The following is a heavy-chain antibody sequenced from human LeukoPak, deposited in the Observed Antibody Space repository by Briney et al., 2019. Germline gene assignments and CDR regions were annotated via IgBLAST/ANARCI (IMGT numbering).Heavy chain of an antibody. CDR2: ISYDGNNK. D-gene: IGHD4-17*01. CDR3: ARYGTVQAFDI. CDR1: GFTFSSYA. Sequence: GGSLRLSCAASGFTFSSYAMHWVRRAPGKGLEWVAGISYDGNNKYYADSVKGRFTISRDNSKNTLYLQMNSLRAEDTAVYYCARYGTVQAFDIWGQGTMVTVSS. V-gene: IGHV3-30-3*01. J-gene: IGHJ3*02.